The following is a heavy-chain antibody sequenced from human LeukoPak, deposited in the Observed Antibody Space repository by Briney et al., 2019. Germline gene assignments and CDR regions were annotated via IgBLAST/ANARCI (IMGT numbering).Heavy chain of an antibody. D-gene: IGHD1-26*01. Sequence: GASVKVSCKASGYTFTGYYMHWVRQAPGQGLEWMGWINPNSGGTNYAQKFRGRVTMTRDTSISTAYMELSRLRSDDTAVYYCARDLGEVKYSGSLGAFDIWGQGTVVTVSS. CDR2: INPNSGGT. CDR3: ARDLGEVKYSGSLGAFDI. V-gene: IGHV1-2*02. J-gene: IGHJ3*02. CDR1: GYTFTGYY.